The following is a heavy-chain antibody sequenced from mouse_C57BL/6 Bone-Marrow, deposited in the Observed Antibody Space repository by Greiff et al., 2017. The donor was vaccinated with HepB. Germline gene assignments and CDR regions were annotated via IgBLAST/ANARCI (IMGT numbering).Heavy chain of an antibody. CDR3: ARKRATMGTTRDY. CDR1: GYTFTSYW. J-gene: IGHJ2*01. CDR2: IPPNSGST. D-gene: IGHD2-14*01. Sequence: VQLQQPGAELVKPGASVKLSCKASGYTFTSYWMHWVQQRPGHGLEWIGMIPPNSGSTNYNEKFKSKATLTVDKSSSAASRQLSSLTSADSAVYYGARKRATMGTTRDYWGQGTTHTVSS. V-gene: IGHV1-64*01.